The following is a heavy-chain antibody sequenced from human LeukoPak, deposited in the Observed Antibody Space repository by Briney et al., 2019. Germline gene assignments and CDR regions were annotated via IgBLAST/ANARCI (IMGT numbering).Heavy chain of an antibody. CDR3: ARVPPINYGSGSYYDPPPFDY. Sequence: ASVKVSCKASGYTFTSYGISWVRQAPGQGLEWMGWISAYNGNTNYAQKLQSRVTMTTDTSTSTAYMELRSLRSDDTAVYYCARVPPINYGSGSYYDPPPFDYWGQGTLVTVSS. CDR2: ISAYNGNT. D-gene: IGHD3-10*01. V-gene: IGHV1-18*01. CDR1: GYTFTSYG. J-gene: IGHJ4*02.